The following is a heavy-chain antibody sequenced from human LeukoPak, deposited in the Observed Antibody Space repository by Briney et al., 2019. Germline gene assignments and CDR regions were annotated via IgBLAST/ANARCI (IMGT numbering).Heavy chain of an antibody. V-gene: IGHV1-2*02. CDR1: GYTFTGYY. CDR3: ATRGGYFDS. J-gene: IGHJ4*02. Sequence: ASVKVSCKASGYTFTGYYIHWVRQAPGQGLEWMGWINPSSGDRNYAQKFQGRVTMTSDTSVSTAYMDLIRLESDDTAVYYCATRGGYFDSWGQGTLAAVSS. D-gene: IGHD3-16*01. CDR2: INPSSGDR.